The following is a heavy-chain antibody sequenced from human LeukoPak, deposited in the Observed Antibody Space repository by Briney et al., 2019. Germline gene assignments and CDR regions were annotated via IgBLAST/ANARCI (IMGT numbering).Heavy chain of an antibody. CDR3: AKETGAYSSGWYYFDY. J-gene: IGHJ4*02. CDR2: ISGSDGTT. D-gene: IGHD6-19*01. Sequence: PGGSLRLSCAASGFTFSSYAMSWVRQAPGKGLECVSVISGSDGTTYYADSVKGRFTISRDNSKNTLYLQMNSLRAEDTAVYYCAKETGAYSSGWYYFDYWGQGTLVTVSS. V-gene: IGHV3-23*01. CDR1: GFTFSSYA.